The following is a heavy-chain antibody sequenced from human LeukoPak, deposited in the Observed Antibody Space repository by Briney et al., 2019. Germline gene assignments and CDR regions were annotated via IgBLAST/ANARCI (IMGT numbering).Heavy chain of an antibody. CDR1: GGSISSYY. CDR3: ARRGRSCSSTSCLGIDY. Sequence: SETLSLTCTVSGGSISSYYWSWMRQPAGKGLEWIGRINTSGSTNYNPSLKSRVTMSVDTSKNQFSLKLSSVTAADTAVYYCARRGRSCSSTSCLGIDYWGQGTLVTVSS. D-gene: IGHD2-2*01. CDR2: INTSGST. V-gene: IGHV4-4*07. J-gene: IGHJ4*02.